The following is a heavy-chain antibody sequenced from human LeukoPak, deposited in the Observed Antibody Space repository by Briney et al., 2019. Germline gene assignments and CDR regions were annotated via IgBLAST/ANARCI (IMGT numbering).Heavy chain of an antibody. CDR1: GFTFSSYG. V-gene: IGHV3-33*01. CDR2: IWYDGSNK. J-gene: IGHJ6*03. D-gene: IGHD6-13*01. Sequence: GGSLRLFCAASGFTFSSYGMDWVRPAPGKGLGLAAVIWYDGSNKYYADSVKGRFTISRDNSKNTLYLQMNSLRAEDTAVYYCARDGGIAAAKDYYYYMDVWGKGTTVTVSS. CDR3: ARDGGIAAAKDYYYYMDV.